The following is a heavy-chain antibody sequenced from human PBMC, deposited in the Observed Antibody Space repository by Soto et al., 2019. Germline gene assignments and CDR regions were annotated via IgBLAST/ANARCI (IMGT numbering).Heavy chain of an antibody. CDR1: GCSISSYY. CDR3: AREGGRKYYFDY. J-gene: IGHJ4*02. Sequence: SETLSLTCTVSGCSISSYYWSWIRQPPGKGLEWIGYIYYSGSTNYTPSLRSRVTISVDTSKNQFSLKVSSVTAAYTAVYYCAREGGRKYYFDYWGQGTLITVSS. D-gene: IGHD2-15*01. V-gene: IGHV4-59*01. CDR2: IYYSGST.